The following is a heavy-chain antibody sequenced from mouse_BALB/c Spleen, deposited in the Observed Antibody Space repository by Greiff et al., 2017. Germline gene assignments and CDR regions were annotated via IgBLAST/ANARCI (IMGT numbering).Heavy chain of an antibody. Sequence: EVKLVESGGGLVQPGGSLRLSCATSGFTFTDYYMSWVRQPPGKALEWLGFIRNKANGYTTEYSASVKGRFTISRDNSQSILYLQMNTLRAEDSATYYCARSSLLYYAMDYRGQGTSGTVSS. J-gene: IGHJ4*01. D-gene: IGHD1-2*01. CDR3: ARSSLLYYAMDY. V-gene: IGHV7-3*02. CDR1: GFTFTDYY. CDR2: IRNKANGYTT.